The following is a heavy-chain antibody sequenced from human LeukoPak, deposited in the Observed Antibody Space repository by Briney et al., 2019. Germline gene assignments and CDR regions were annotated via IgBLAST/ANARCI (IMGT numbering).Heavy chain of an antibody. CDR1: GGSISSHY. V-gene: IGHV4-59*11. J-gene: IGHJ6*04. Sequence: SETLSLTCTVSGGSISSHYWSWIRQPPGKGLEWIGYIYYSGSTNYNPSLKSRVTISVDTSKNQFSLKLSSVTAADTAVYYCARAWNYGYMDVWGKGTTVTVSS. D-gene: IGHD1-7*01. CDR3: ARAWNYGYMDV. CDR2: IYYSGST.